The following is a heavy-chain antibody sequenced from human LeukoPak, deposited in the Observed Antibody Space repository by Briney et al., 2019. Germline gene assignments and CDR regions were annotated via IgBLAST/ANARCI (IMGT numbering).Heavy chain of an antibody. CDR1: GFTFSSYA. V-gene: IGHV3-23*01. CDR2: ISGSAYST. CDR3: ARNTSGFKLGDAFDI. J-gene: IGHJ3*02. Sequence: GGSLRLSCAASGFTFSSYAMTWVRQAPGKGLEWISAISGSAYSTSYADSVKGRFTISRDNSKNTLYLQMNSLRAKDTAIYYCARNTSGFKLGDAFDIWGQGTMVTVSS. D-gene: IGHD3-22*01.